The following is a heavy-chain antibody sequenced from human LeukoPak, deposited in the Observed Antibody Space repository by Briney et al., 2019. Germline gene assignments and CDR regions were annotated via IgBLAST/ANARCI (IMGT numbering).Heavy chain of an antibody. Sequence: PSETLSLTCTVSGGSINNYYWSWIRQPPGKGLEWIGYIYYSGSTNYNPSLKSRVTISLDTSKNQFSLKLSSVTAADTAVYYCARDRCSSGSCYLTITRKGYFDLWGRGTVVTVSS. CDR2: IYYSGST. CDR1: GGSINNYY. J-gene: IGHJ2*01. D-gene: IGHD2-15*01. V-gene: IGHV4-59*01. CDR3: ARDRCSSGSCYLTITRKGYFDL.